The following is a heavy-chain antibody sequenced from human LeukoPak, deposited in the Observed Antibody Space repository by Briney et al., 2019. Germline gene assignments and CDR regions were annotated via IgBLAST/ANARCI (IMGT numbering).Heavy chain of an antibody. CDR1: GGSFSDYY. D-gene: IGHD1-7*01. Sequence: SETLSLTCAVYGGSFSDYYWSWIRQPPGKGLEWIGEINHSGSTNYNPSLKSRVTISVDTSKNQFSLKLSSVTAADTAVYYCARVRNYFPYYYYMDVWGKGITVTVSS. CDR3: ARVRNYFPYYYYMDV. J-gene: IGHJ6*03. V-gene: IGHV4-34*01. CDR2: INHSGST.